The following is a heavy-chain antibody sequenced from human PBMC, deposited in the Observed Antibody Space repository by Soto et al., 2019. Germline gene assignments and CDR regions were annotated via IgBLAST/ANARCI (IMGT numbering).Heavy chain of an antibody. CDR2: IIPIFGTA. V-gene: IGHV1-69*06. CDR1: GGTFSSYA. D-gene: IGHD3-10*01. Sequence: QVQLVQSGAEVKKPGSSVNFSCKSAGGTFSSYAISWVRQAPGQGLEWMGGIIPIFGTANYAQKFQGRVTITADKSTSTAYMELSSLRSEDTAMYYSARGWFGELLSWFEHWGQGTLVTVSS. J-gene: IGHJ5*02. CDR3: ARGWFGELLSWFEH.